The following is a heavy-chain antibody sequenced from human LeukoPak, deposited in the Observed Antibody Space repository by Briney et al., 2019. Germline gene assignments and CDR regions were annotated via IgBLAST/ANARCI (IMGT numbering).Heavy chain of an antibody. CDR2: IYYSGST. D-gene: IGHD3-10*01. CDR3: ARGYGSGIFDY. Sequence: SETLSLTCTVSGGSISSYYWSWIRQPPGKGLEWIGYIYYSGSTNYNPSLKSRVTISVDTSKNQFSLKLSSVTAADTAVYYCARGYGSGIFDYWGQGTLVTVSS. J-gene: IGHJ4*02. V-gene: IGHV4-59*08. CDR1: GGSISSYY.